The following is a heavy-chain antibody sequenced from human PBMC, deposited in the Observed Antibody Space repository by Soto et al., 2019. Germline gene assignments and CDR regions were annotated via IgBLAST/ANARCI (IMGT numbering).Heavy chain of an antibody. D-gene: IGHD5-12*01. Sequence: QVQLQESGPGLVKPSGTLSLTCAVSSGSITSSNWWSWVRQPPGKGLEWIGEVSHTGNTNYIPSLKNRVTISVDKSRNQFSLRLSSVTAADTAVYYCARNRYGGYDFDYWGQGTLVTVSS. CDR2: VSHTGNT. V-gene: IGHV4-4*02. CDR3: ARNRYGGYDFDY. J-gene: IGHJ4*02. CDR1: SGSITSSNW.